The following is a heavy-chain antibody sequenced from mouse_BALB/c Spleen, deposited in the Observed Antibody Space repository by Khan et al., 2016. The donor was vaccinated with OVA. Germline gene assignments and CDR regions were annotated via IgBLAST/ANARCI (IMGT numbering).Heavy chain of an antibody. D-gene: IGHD2-4*01. CDR2: IDPENGNT. J-gene: IGHJ4*01. V-gene: IGHV14-1*02. CDR3: ARRDYEAMDY. Sequence: MQLEESGAELVRPGALVKLSCKASGFNLKDYYMHWVKQRPEQGLEWIGWIDPENGNTIYDPKFQDKASMTADTSSNTAYLQLSSLTSEDTAVYYCARRDYEAMDYWGQGTSVTVSS. CDR1: GFNLKDYY.